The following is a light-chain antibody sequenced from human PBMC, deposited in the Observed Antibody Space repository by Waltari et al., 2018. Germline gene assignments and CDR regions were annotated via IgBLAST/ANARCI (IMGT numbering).Light chain of an antibody. V-gene: IGLV2-23*02. Sequence: QSALTQPASVSGSPGQSITIPCPGTSSAVGNYNLVSWDQQHPGKAPKFMIYEVSKRPSGVSNRFSGSKSGNTASLTISGLQAEDEADYYCCSYAGAGVVFGGGTKLTVL. CDR1: SSAVGNYNL. J-gene: IGLJ2*01. CDR3: CSYAGAGVV. CDR2: EVS.